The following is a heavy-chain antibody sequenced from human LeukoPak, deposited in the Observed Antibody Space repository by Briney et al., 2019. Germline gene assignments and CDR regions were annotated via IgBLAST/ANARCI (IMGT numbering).Heavy chain of an antibody. D-gene: IGHD5-18*01. J-gene: IGHJ5*02. CDR1: GYTFTGYY. CDR3: ARPHTALYNGVAP. Sequence: ASVKVSCKASGYTFTGYYMHWVRQAPGQGLEWMGRINPNSGGTHYAHRFQGRGTMTSDTAITTAYMELSRLRSDDTAVYDCARPHTALYNGVAPWVQGTLVTVTS. V-gene: IGHV1-2*06. CDR2: INPNSGGT.